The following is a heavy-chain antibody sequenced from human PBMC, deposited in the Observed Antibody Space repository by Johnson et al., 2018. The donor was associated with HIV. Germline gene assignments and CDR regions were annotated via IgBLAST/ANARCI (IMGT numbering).Heavy chain of an antibody. Sequence: QVQLVESGGGVVRPGGSLRLSCAASGFTFSSYGMHWVRKAPGKGLEWVAVIWYDGSNKYYADSVKGRFTISRDNSKNTLYLQMNSLRAEDTAVYYCAKDQGKAVAAPDAFDIWGQGTMVTVSS. CDR1: GFTFSSYG. CDR2: IWYDGSNK. D-gene: IGHD6-19*01. V-gene: IGHV3-33*06. J-gene: IGHJ3*02. CDR3: AKDQGKAVAAPDAFDI.